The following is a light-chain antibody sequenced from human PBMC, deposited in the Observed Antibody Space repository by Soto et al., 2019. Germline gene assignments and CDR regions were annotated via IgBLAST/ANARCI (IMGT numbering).Light chain of an antibody. V-gene: IGLV1-44*01. CDR2: SNN. J-gene: IGLJ2*01. CDR3: SAWDDTLDGPVV. Sequence: QLVLTQPPSVSGTPGQRVTISCSGSNSNIGTNTVTWYQQLPGTAPTLLIHSNNQRPSGVPDRFSGSKSGTSASLAISGLQSEDEADYYCSAWDDTLDGPVVFGGGTKVTVL. CDR1: NSNIGTNT.